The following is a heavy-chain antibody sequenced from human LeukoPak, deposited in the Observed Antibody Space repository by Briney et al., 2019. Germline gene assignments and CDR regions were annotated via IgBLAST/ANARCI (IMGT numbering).Heavy chain of an antibody. CDR1: GYTFTGYY. D-gene: IGHD3-9*01. Sequence: ASVKVSCKASGYTFTGYYMHWVRQAPGQGLEWMGWINPNSGGTNYAQKFQGRVTMTRDTSISTAYMELSRLRSDDTAVYYCARGGKRYFDWLPEYYMDVWGKGTTVTISS. CDR3: ARGGKRYFDWLPEYYMDV. J-gene: IGHJ6*03. CDR2: INPNSGGT. V-gene: IGHV1-2*02.